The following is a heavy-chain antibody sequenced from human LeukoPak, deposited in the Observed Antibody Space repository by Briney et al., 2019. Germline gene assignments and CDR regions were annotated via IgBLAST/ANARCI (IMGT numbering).Heavy chain of an antibody. CDR2: ISGSGGST. CDR3: AKDSRYSGNFKAFDI. Sequence: GGSLRLSCAASGFIFSSYAMSWVRQAPGKGLEWVSGISGSGGSTNYADSVKGRFTISSDNSKDTLYLQMTSLRAEDTAVYYCAKDSRYSGNFKAFDIWGQGTMVTVSS. D-gene: IGHD1-26*01. V-gene: IGHV3-23*01. J-gene: IGHJ3*02. CDR1: GFIFSSYA.